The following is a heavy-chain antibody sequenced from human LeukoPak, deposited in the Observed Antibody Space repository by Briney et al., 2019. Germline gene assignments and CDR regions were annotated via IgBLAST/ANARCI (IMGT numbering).Heavy chain of an antibody. Sequence: GGSLRLSCAGSGFTFNSYSMGWVRQAAGKGLEWVSGISGSGGSTYYTDSVKGRFTISRGNSKNTLYLQMNSLRPEDTAIYYCAKYGSGWTLYFYYYMDVWGKGTTVTVSS. CDR2: ISGSGGST. CDR1: GFTFNSYS. J-gene: IGHJ6*03. V-gene: IGHV3-23*01. D-gene: IGHD6-19*01. CDR3: AKYGSGWTLYFYYYMDV.